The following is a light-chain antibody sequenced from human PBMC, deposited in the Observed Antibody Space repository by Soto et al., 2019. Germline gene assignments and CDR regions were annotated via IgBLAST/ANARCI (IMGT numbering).Light chain of an antibody. CDR2: DVR. V-gene: IGLV2-14*03. CDR1: SNDVGGYNY. J-gene: IGLJ1*01. Sequence: QSALTQPASVSGAPGQSITISCTGTSNDVGGYNYVSWYQQHPDTAPKLISYDVRYRPSGVSNRFSGSKSGNTASLTISGLQAEGEADYYCSADTSSSTPYVFGSGTKVTAL. CDR3: SADTSSSTPYV.